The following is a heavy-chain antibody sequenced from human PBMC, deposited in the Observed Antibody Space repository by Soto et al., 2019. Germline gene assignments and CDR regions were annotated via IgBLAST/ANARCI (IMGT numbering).Heavy chain of an antibody. CDR2: ITADGSST. D-gene: IGHD4-4*01. Sequence: PGGSLRLSCGASGFTFSIYWMHWVRQAPGKGLVWVSRITADGSSTTYADFAKGRFTISRDNAKNTLYLQMNSLRAEDTAVYYCVRVRGPLTTSYWLDPWGQGTLVTVSS. J-gene: IGHJ5*02. CDR3: VRVRGPLTTSYWLDP. V-gene: IGHV3-74*03. CDR1: GFTFSIYW.